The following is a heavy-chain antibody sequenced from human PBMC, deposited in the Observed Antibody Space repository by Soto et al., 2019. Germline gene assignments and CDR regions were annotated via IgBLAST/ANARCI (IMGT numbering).Heavy chain of an antibody. V-gene: IGHV1-18*01. D-gene: IGHD3-22*01. CDR3: VKDRDSNSWPARDV. CDR1: GYTFTRNG. CDR2: ISPKSGSI. Sequence: ASVKVSCKTSGYTFTRNGISWVRQAPGQGLEWMGWISPKSGSIKYAQKFQGRVIMTTDTSTSTAYMELRSLRSDDTAVYYCVKDRDSNSWPARDVWGPGTTVTVSS. J-gene: IGHJ6*02.